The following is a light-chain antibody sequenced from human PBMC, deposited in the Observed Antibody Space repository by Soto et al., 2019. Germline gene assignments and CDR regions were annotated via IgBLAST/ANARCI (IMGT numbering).Light chain of an antibody. J-gene: IGKJ3*01. CDR2: GAS. V-gene: IGKV3-20*01. Sequence: EIVLTQSPGTLSLSPGERATLSCKASQSVSSSYLAWYQQKPGQAPRLLIYGASSRATGIPDRFSGSGSGTDFTLTISRLEPEDFAVYFWQQYGSSPQITFGPGTKVDIK. CDR3: QQYGSSPQIT. CDR1: QSVSSSY.